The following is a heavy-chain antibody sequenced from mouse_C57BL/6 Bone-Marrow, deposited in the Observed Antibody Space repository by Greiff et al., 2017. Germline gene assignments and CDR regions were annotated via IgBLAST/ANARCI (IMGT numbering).Heavy chain of an antibody. D-gene: IGHD1-1*01. CDR3: ARVALFIGLPYYFDY. V-gene: IGHV5-4*01. CDR2: ISDGGSYT. Sequence: EVQGVESGGGLVKPGGSLKLSCAASGFTFSSYAMSWVRQTPEKRLEWVATISDGGSYTYYPDNVKGRFTIYRDNAKNNLYLQMSHLKSEDTAMYYCARVALFIGLPYYFDYWGQGTTLTVSS. CDR1: GFTFSSYA. J-gene: IGHJ2*01.